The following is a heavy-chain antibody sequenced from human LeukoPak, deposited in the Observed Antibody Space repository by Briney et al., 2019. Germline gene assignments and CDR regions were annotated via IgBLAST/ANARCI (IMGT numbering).Heavy chain of an antibody. CDR2: ISGSGGST. CDR3: AKAIVATITDLDY. J-gene: IGHJ4*02. Sequence: GGSLRLSCAASGFTFSSYAMSWVRQAPRKGLEWVSAISGSGGSTYYADSVKGRFTISRDNSKNTLYLQVSSLRAEDTAVYYCAKAIVATITDLDYWGQGTLVTVSS. D-gene: IGHD5-12*01. CDR1: GFTFSSYA. V-gene: IGHV3-23*01.